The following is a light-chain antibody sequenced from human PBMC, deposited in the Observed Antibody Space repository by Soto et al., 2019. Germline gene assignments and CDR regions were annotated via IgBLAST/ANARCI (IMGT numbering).Light chain of an antibody. V-gene: IGKV3-20*01. Sequence: EIVLTQSPGTLSLSPGERATLSCRASQSVSSSYLAWYQQKPGQAPRLLIYGASSRATGIPDRFSGSGSGPDFTLTISRLEPEDCAVYYCQPYARSPYTFGQGTNLEIK. CDR2: GAS. CDR3: QPYARSPYT. CDR1: QSVSSSY. J-gene: IGKJ2*01.